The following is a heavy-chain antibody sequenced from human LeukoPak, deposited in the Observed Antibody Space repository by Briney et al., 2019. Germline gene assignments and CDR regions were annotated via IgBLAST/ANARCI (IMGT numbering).Heavy chain of an antibody. J-gene: IGHJ3*02. V-gene: IGHV4-61*02. CDR3: ARGRVNYDILTGYDYDAFDI. D-gene: IGHD3-9*01. CDR2: IYTSGST. Sequence: TLSLTCTVSGGSISSGSYYWSWIRQPAGKVLEWIGRIYTSGSTNYNPSLKSRVTISVDTSKNQFSLKLSSVTAADTAVYYCARGRVNYDILTGYDYDAFDIWGQGTMVTVSS. CDR1: GGSISSGSYY.